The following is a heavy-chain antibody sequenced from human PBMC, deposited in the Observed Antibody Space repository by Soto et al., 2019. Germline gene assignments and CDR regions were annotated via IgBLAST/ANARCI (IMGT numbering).Heavy chain of an antibody. V-gene: IGHV6-1*01. J-gene: IGHJ3*02. CDR1: GDSVSSNSAA. CDR3: ARDPHLYDYVWGSYRPYAFEI. Sequence: SQTLSLTCAISGDSVSSNSAAWNWIRQSPSRGLEWLGRTYYRSKWYNDYAVSVKSRITINPDTSKNQFSLQLNSVTPEDTAVYYCARDPHLYDYVWGSYRPYAFEIWGQGTMVTV. CDR2: TYYRSKWYN. D-gene: IGHD3-16*02.